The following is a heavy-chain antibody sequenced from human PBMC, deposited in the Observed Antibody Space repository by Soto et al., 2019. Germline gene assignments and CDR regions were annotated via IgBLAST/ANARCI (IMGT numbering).Heavy chain of an antibody. Sequence: ASVKVSCKASGYTFTGYYMHWVRQAPGQGLEWMEWINPNSSGTNFAQKFQGWVTMTRVTSISTAYMELSRLRSDDTAVYYCARDIDGRELLGYSGYEAYDSSGYYYYYGMDVWGQGTTVTVSS. V-gene: IGHV1-2*04. J-gene: IGHJ6*02. D-gene: IGHD5-12*01. CDR2: INPNSSGT. CDR1: GYTFTGYY. CDR3: ARDIDGRELLGYSGYEAYDSSGYYYYYGMDV.